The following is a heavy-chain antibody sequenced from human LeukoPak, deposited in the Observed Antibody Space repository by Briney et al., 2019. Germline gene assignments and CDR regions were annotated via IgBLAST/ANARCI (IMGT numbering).Heavy chain of an antibody. J-gene: IGHJ6*02. CDR2: IIPIFGTA. D-gene: IGHD5-18*01. CDR3: ARALLGPGYSYGYVTLYYYYGMDV. CDR1: GYSFTSYW. Sequence: KISCKGSGYSFTSYWIGWVRQAPGQGLEWMGGIIPIFGTANYAQKFQGRVTITADESTSTAYMELSSLRSEDTAVYYCARALLGPGYSYGYVTLYYYYGMDVWGQGTTVTVSS. V-gene: IGHV1-69*01.